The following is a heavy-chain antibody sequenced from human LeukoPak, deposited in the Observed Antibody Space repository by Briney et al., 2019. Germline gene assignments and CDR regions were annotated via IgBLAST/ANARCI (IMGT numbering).Heavy chain of an antibody. D-gene: IGHD5-12*01. CDR2: ITYSGYT. V-gene: IGHV4-59*01. CDR1: GDSISSYY. Sequence: SETLSRACIVSGDSISSYYWSWIRQPPGKGLEWIGYITYSGYTNYNPSLKSRVTISVDTSKNQFSLKLSFVTTADTAVYYCARETRTSGYDLIDLWGQGTLVTVSS. J-gene: IGHJ5*02. CDR3: ARETRTSGYDLIDL.